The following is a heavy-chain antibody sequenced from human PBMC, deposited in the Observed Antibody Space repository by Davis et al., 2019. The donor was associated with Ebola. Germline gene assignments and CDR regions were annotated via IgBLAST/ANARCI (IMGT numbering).Heavy chain of an antibody. Sequence: AASVKVSCKASGGTFSSYAISWVRQAPGQGLEWMGGIIPIFGTANYAQKFQGRVTITADESTSTAYMELSSLRSEDTAVYYCARQGVYYYYYGMDVWGQGTTVTVSS. D-gene: IGHD3-16*01. J-gene: IGHJ6*02. CDR2: IIPIFGTA. V-gene: IGHV1-69*13. CDR3: ARQGVYYYYYGMDV. CDR1: GGTFSSYA.